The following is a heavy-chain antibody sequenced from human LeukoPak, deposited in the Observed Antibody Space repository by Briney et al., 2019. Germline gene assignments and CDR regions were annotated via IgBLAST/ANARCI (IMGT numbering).Heavy chain of an antibody. D-gene: IGHD2-8*01. CDR3: ARPMVYGAFDI. Sequence: PGEALKISLKGSGYSFTSYGIGWVRQMPGKGLEGMWVIYPWDSDTRYSPSFQGQVTISADKSISTAYLKWSSLKASDTDLYYCARPMVYGAFDIWGQGTMVTVSS. V-gene: IGHV5-51*01. J-gene: IGHJ3*02. CDR2: IYPWDSDT. CDR1: GYSFTSYG.